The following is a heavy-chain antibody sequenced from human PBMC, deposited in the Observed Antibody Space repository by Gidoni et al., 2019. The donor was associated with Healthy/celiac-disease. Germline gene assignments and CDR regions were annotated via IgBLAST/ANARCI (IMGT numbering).Heavy chain of an antibody. CDR1: GYSFTSYW. D-gene: IGHD3-10*01. Sequence: EVQLVQSGAEVKKPGESLKISCKGSGYSFTSYWIGWVRQMPGKGLEWMGIIYPGDSDTRYSPSSQGQVTISADKSISTAYLQWSSLKASDTAMYYCARRVYYGSGSYYNEPYWYFDLWGRGTLVTVSS. V-gene: IGHV5-51*01. CDR3: ARRVYYGSGSYYNEPYWYFDL. J-gene: IGHJ2*01. CDR2: IYPGDSDT.